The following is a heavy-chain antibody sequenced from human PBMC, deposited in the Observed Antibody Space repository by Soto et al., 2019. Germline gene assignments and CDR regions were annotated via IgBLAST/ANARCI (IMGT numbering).Heavy chain of an antibody. V-gene: IGHV3-11*01. Sequence: QVQLVESGGDLVKPGGSLRLSCAASGFNFGDLYISWIRQAPGKGLEWVSFISATGETTYYADSVKSRFTISRDNAQKSLDMQMNSLRDEDTAIYYSASQLQVSRRSNYFHFWGQGTLVTVS. CDR1: GFNFGDLY. D-gene: IGHD1-7*01. CDR2: ISATGETT. J-gene: IGHJ4*02. CDR3: ASQLQVSRRSNYFHF.